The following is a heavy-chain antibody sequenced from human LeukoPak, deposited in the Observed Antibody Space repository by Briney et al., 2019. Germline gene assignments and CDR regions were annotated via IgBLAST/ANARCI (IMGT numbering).Heavy chain of an antibody. Sequence: SETLSLACTVSGGSISSGGYYWSWIRQPPGKGLEWIGYIYHSGSTYYNPSLKSRVTISVDRSKNQFSLKLSSVTAADTAVYYCARVDGDPHGPGAPYWGQGTLVTVSS. J-gene: IGHJ4*02. CDR1: GGSISSGGYY. D-gene: IGHD4-17*01. CDR2: IYHSGST. V-gene: IGHV4-30-2*01. CDR3: ARVDGDPHGPGAPY.